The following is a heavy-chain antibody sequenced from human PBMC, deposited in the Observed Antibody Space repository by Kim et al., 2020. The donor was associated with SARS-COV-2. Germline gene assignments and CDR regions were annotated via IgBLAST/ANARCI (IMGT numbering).Heavy chain of an antibody. D-gene: IGHD4-4*01. CDR1: GFTFSSYE. CDR2: IIGSGTTI. V-gene: IGHV3-48*03. J-gene: IGHJ4*02. CDR3: ARGPNYSPFDY. Sequence: GGSLRLSCVASGFTFSSYEMNWVRQAPGKGLEWVSYIIGSGTTIYYAYSVRGRFTISRDNDKNSLYLQMNSLRAEDTAVYYCARGPNYSPFDYWGQGTLVTVSS.